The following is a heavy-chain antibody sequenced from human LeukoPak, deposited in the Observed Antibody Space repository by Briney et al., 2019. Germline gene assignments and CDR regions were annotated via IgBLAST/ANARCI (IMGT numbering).Heavy chain of an antibody. CDR3: AKGTYCGGDCYSAHLPFDY. V-gene: IGHV3-23*01. CDR1: GFTLSSYA. Sequence: GGSLRLSCAASGFTLSSYAMSWVRQAPGKGLDWVSAISGSAGSTYYADSVKGRFTISRDNSKNTLYLQMNSLRAEDTAVYYCAKGTYCGGDCYSAHLPFDYWGQGTLVTVSS. J-gene: IGHJ4*02. CDR2: ISGSAGST. D-gene: IGHD2-21*02.